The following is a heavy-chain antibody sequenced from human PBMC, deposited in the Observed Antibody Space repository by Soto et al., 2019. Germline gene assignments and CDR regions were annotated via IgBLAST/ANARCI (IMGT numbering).Heavy chain of an antibody. D-gene: IGHD3-10*01. J-gene: IGHJ4*02. V-gene: IGHV1-18*01. CDR3: ARRALTHAFVDY. CDR1: GDTFSTDA. CDR2: TTSYNGHT. Sequence: ASVKASCKASGDTFSTDALSWARQAPGQGLEWMGWTTSYNGHTNYAQKFQGRVTMTTDTSTRTVYMHLRSLSSDDTAVYFCARRALTHAFVDYWGQGTLVTVSS.